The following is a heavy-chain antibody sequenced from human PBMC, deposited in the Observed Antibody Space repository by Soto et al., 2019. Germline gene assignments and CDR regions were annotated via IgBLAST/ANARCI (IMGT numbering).Heavy chain of an antibody. CDR2: ISNTGGIT. CDR3: AKSSGGGAYDVFDI. V-gene: IGHV3-23*01. Sequence: GGSLRLSCAASGFIFYNYAMSWVRQAPGKGLEWVSGISNTGGITYYPDSVKGRFTISRETSKNTLYLQMNSLRAEDTAVYYCAKSSGGGAYDVFDIWGQGTMVTVSS. J-gene: IGHJ3*02. D-gene: IGHD2-15*01. CDR1: GFIFYNYA.